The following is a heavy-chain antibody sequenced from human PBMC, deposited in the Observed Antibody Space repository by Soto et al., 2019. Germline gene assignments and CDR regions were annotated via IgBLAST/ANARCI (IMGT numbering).Heavy chain of an antibody. Sequence: SETLSLTCTVSGGSISSGDYYWSWIRQPPGKGLEWIGYIYYSGSTYYNPSLKSRVTISVDTSKNQFSLKLSSVTAADTAVYYCARGAEHSGSWAYFDYWGQGTLVTVSS. CDR3: ARGAEHSGSWAYFDY. V-gene: IGHV4-30-4*01. D-gene: IGHD1-26*01. CDR2: IYYSGST. J-gene: IGHJ4*02. CDR1: GGSISSGDYY.